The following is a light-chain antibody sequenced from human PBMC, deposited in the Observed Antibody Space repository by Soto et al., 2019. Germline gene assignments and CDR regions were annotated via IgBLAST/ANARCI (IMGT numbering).Light chain of an antibody. CDR1: KLGDKY. Sequence: YELTQPPSVSVSPGQTASITCSGDKLGDKYACWYQQKPGQSPVLVIYQDSKRPSGIPERFSGSNSGNTATLTISGTQAMDEADYYCQAWDSSTVVVFGGGTKVTVL. CDR2: QDS. J-gene: IGLJ2*01. CDR3: QAWDSSTVVV. V-gene: IGLV3-1*01.